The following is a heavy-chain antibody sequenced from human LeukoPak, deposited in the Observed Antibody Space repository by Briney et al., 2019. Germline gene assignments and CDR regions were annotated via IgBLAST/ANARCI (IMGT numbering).Heavy chain of an antibody. J-gene: IGHJ4*02. D-gene: IGHD3-10*01. Sequence: GESLKISCKGSGYSFTSYWIGWVRQMPGKGLEWMGIIYPGDSDTRYSPSFQGQVTISADKSISTAYLQWSSLKASDTAMYYCARVFRDYYGSGSYWPYWGQGTLVTVSS. CDR1: GYSFTSYW. CDR3: ARVFRDYYGSGSYWPY. CDR2: IYPGDSDT. V-gene: IGHV5-51*01.